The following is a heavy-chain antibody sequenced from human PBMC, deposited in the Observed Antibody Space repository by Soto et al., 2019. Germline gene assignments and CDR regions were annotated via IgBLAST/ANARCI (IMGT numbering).Heavy chain of an antibody. CDR1: GFTFSSCA. CDR2: ISGSGDST. Sequence: GGSLRLSCAASGFTFSSCAMSWVRQAPGKGLEWVSAISGSGDSTYYADSVKGRFTISRDDAKNSLYLQMNSLRAEDTAVYYCARSYYDSSASYASYGMDVWGQGTTVTVSS. CDR3: ARSYYDSSASYASYGMDV. D-gene: IGHD3-22*01. V-gene: IGHV3-23*01. J-gene: IGHJ6*02.